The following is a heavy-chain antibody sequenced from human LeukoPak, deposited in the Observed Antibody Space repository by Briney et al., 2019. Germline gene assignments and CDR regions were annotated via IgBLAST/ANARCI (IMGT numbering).Heavy chain of an antibody. CDR3: AKDDDSGYCSGGSCYWNYGMDV. CDR2: ISGSGGST. J-gene: IGHJ6*02. D-gene: IGHD2-15*01. Sequence: GGSLRLSCAASGFTFSSYAMSWVRQAPGKGLEWVSAISGSGGSTYYADSVKGRFTISRDNSKNTPYLQMNSLRAEDTAVYYCAKDDDSGYCSGGSCYWNYGMDVWGQGTTVTVSS. CDR1: GFTFSSYA. V-gene: IGHV3-23*01.